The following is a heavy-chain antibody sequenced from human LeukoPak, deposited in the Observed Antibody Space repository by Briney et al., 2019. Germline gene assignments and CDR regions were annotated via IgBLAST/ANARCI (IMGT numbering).Heavy chain of an antibody. Sequence: SETLSLTCSVSGYSISSGYYWSWIRQPPGKGLEWIGEINHSGSTNYNPSLKSRVTISVDTSKNQFSLKLSSVTAADTAVYYCARGRRRVLMIVVVSDAFDIWGQGTMVTVSS. CDR2: INHSGST. J-gene: IGHJ3*02. V-gene: IGHV4-34*01. CDR3: ARGRRRVLMIVVVSDAFDI. CDR1: GYSISSGYY. D-gene: IGHD3-22*01.